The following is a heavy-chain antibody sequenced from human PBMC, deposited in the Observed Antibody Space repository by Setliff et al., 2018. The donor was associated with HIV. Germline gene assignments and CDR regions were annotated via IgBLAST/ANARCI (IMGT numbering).Heavy chain of an antibody. CDR2: IYWDDDK. V-gene: IGHV2-5*02. Sequence: SGPTLVNPTQTLTLTCTFSGFSLNSPGGGVGWVRQPPGKALEWLALIYWDDDKRYSPSLKSRLTITKDTSKNQVVLTMTNMDPVDTATYYCAHGPEFYSSIVWGQGTLVTVSS. CDR3: AHGPEFYSSIV. CDR1: GFSLNSPGGG. D-gene: IGHD2-15*01. J-gene: IGHJ4*02.